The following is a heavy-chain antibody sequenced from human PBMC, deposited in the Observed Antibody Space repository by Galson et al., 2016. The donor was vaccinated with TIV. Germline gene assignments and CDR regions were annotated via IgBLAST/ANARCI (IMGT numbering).Heavy chain of an antibody. CDR3: ARGFSSYYFDY. Sequence: SLRLSCAASGFTFSSYSMHWVRQAPGQGLEWVSFISYDGSDKNYADSVKGRFTISRDNFKNTLYLQMSSLRAEDTAVYYCARGFSSYYFDYWGQGTLVTVSS. V-gene: IGHV3-30-3*01. CDR1: GFTFSSYS. D-gene: IGHD6-13*01. CDR2: ISYDGSDK. J-gene: IGHJ4*02.